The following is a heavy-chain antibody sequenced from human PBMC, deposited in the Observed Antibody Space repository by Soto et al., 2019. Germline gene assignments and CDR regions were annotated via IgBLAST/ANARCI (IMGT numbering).Heavy chain of an antibody. CDR3: AREVATGSIAALPDAFDI. V-gene: IGHV1-69*08. CDR2: IIPILGIA. D-gene: IGHD6-6*01. J-gene: IGHJ3*02. CDR1: GGTFSSYT. Sequence: QVQLVQSGAEVKKPGSSVKVSCKASGGTFSSYTISWVRQAPGQGIEWMGRIIPILGIANYAQKFQGRVTITADKSTSTAYMELSSLRAEDTAVYYCAREVATGSIAALPDAFDIWGQGTMVTVSS.